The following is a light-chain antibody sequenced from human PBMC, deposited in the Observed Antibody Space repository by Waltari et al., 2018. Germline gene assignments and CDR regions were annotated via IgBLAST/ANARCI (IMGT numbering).Light chain of an antibody. CDR3: QQRSTWPRLT. J-gene: IGKJ4*01. CDR1: QSVSPS. Sequence: EIVLTQSPATLSLSPGEQATLSCRASQSVSPSLTWYQQQPGQAPRLLIYDASTRATGIPVRCSGRGSGTDVTLTISSLEPEDFAVYYCQQRSTWPRLTFGGGTKVEIK. CDR2: DAS. V-gene: IGKV3-11*01.